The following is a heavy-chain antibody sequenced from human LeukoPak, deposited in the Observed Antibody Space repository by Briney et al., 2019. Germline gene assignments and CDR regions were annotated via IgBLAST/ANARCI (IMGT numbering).Heavy chain of an antibody. CDR2: VYPDNSKT. J-gene: IGHJ3*02. D-gene: IGHD1-26*01. CDR1: GSPFNIYW. CDR3: TRLSGGSALRNDAFHI. V-gene: IGHV5-51*01. Sequence: GESRQISSMASGSPFNIYWIAGVRLVPDKGLEWRGIVYPDNSKTIYDPSFQRHVTFSADKSINTAYLQWSPLKASDTAIYYCTRLSGGSALRNDAFHIWGQGTMVTVSS.